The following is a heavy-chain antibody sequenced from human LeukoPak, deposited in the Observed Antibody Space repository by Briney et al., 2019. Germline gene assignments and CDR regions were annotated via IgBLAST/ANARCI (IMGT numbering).Heavy chain of an antibody. CDR1: GFTFTTYN. D-gene: IGHD1-26*01. CDR3: ARNPAGIGDY. V-gene: IGHV3-48*02. Sequence: QPGGSLRLSCAASGFTFTTYNMNWVRQAPGKGLEWVSFISSDSKIIYYADSVKGRFTVSRDNAKNSLYLQMNSLTDEDTAVYYCARNPAGIGDYWGQGTLVTISS. CDR2: ISSDSKII. J-gene: IGHJ4*02.